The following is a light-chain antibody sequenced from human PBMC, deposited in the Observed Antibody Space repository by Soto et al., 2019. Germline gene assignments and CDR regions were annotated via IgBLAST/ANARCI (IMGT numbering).Light chain of an antibody. CDR3: QQYGSSLLFT. Sequence: EIVLTQSPGTLSLSPGERATLSCRASQSVSSSYLAWYQQKPGQAPRLLIYGASSRATGIPDRFSGSGSGTDFTLTISRVEPEEFAVYYCQQYGSSLLFTFGPGTKVDIK. J-gene: IGKJ3*01. V-gene: IGKV3-20*01. CDR1: QSVSSSY. CDR2: GAS.